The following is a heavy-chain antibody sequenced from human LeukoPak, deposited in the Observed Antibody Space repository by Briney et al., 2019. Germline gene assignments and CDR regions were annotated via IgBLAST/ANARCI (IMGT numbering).Heavy chain of an antibody. CDR2: IYYSGST. CDR1: GGSISSGDYY. D-gene: IGHD1-26*01. Sequence: SETLSLTCTVSGGSISSGDYYWSWLRQPPGKGLEWIGYIYYSGSTYYNPSLKSRVTISVDTSKNQFSLKLSSVTAADTAVYYCASSGYDYGMDVWGQGTTVTVSS. CDR3: ASSGYDYGMDV. J-gene: IGHJ6*02. V-gene: IGHV4-30-4*01.